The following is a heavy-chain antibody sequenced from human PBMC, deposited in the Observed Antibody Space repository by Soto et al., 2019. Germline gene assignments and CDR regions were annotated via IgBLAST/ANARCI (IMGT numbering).Heavy chain of an antibody. D-gene: IGHD2-8*01. CDR1: GYSFTNNG. V-gene: IGHV1-18*01. CDR2: ISVYNGDT. CDR3: ARDQAYGMDV. Sequence: QVQLVQSGADVKKPGASMKVSCKASGYSFTNNGITWVRQAPGQGLEWMGWISVYNGDTNYAQKPQGRVTMTTDTSTSTAYMELRSLRSDDTAVYYCARDQAYGMDVWGQGTTVTVSS. J-gene: IGHJ6*02.